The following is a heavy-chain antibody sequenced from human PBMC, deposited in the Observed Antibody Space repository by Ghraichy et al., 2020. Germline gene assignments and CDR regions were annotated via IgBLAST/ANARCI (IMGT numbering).Heavy chain of an antibody. CDR2: INHSGST. Sequence: ETLSLTCAVYGGSFSGYYWSWIRQPPGKGLEWIGEINHSGSTNYNPSLKSRVTISVDTSKNQFSLKLSSVTAADTAVYYCARVPIVVVPAAIHRTPYYYYMDVWGKGTTVTVSS. V-gene: IGHV4-34*01. CDR1: GGSFSGYY. CDR3: ARVPIVVVPAAIHRTPYYYYMDV. J-gene: IGHJ6*03. D-gene: IGHD2-2*02.